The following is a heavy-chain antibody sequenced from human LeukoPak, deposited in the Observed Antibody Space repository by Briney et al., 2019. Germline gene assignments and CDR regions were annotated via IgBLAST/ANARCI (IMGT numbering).Heavy chain of an antibody. CDR3: ARTGSVFGVVYDY. J-gene: IGHJ4*02. Sequence: SVKVSCKASGYTFTSYYMHWVRQAPGQGLEWMGGIIPIFGTANYAQKFQGRVTITADESTSTAYMELSSLRSEDTAVYYCARTGSVFGVVYDYWGQGTLVTVSS. CDR1: GYTFTSYY. D-gene: IGHD3-3*01. V-gene: IGHV1-69*13. CDR2: IIPIFGTA.